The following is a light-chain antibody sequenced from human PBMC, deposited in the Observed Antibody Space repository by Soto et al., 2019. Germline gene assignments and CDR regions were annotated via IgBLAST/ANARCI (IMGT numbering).Light chain of an antibody. CDR1: QSVSSN. J-gene: IGKJ1*01. CDR2: GAS. Sequence: IVLAQCRASLSWSPGESASLSWRASQSVSSNLAWYQQKPGQAPRLLIYGASTRAAGIPARFSGSGSGTEFTLTISSLQSEDFAVYYCQQYNNWPRTFGQGTKVDIK. V-gene: IGKV3-15*01. CDR3: QQYNNWPRT.